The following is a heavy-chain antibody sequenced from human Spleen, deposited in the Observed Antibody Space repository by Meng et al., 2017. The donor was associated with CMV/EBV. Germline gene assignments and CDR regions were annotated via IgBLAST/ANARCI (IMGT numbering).Heavy chain of an antibody. CDR2: KYYRSKWYN. D-gene: IGHD1-1*01. J-gene: IGHJ4*02. V-gene: IGHV6-1*01. Sequence: QLQQSGAGLVKHSQTLLLTCAISGDSVSNNIAAWNWIRQSPSRGLEWLGRKYYRSKWYNDYAVSVKNRMTINPDTSKNQFSLQLNSVTPEDTAVYYCVRDQLGLDYWGQGTLVTVSS. CDR1: GDSVSNNIAA. CDR3: VRDQLGLDY.